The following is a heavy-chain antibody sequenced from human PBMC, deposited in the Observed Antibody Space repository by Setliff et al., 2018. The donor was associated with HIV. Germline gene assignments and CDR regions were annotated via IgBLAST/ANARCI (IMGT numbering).Heavy chain of an antibody. CDR3: ARRGDSYGLDPIYYYYYYMDV. D-gene: IGHD5-18*01. CDR1: GYNFTSHD. Sequence: ASVKVSCKASGYNFTSHDINWVRQAPGQGLEWMGWMNPKSGNTGYARKFQGRVTMTRKTSISTAYMELRSLRSDDTAVYYCARRGDSYGLDPIYYYYYYMDVWGKGTTVTVS. CDR2: MNPKSGNT. J-gene: IGHJ6*03. V-gene: IGHV1-8*01.